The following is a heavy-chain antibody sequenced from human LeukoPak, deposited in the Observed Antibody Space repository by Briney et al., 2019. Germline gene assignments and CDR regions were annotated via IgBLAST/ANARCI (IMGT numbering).Heavy chain of an antibody. J-gene: IGHJ6*02. Sequence: GGSLRLSCAASGLTFSDYTVNWVRQAPGKGLEWISNIFRGAGPKYYADSVKGRFTISRDNAENSVSLQMSSLRDEDTAVYYCAIVVVTNYGMDVWGQGTTVTVSS. V-gene: IGHV3-48*02. CDR1: GLTFSDYT. D-gene: IGHD2-15*01. CDR3: AIVVVTNYGMDV. CDR2: IFRGAGPK.